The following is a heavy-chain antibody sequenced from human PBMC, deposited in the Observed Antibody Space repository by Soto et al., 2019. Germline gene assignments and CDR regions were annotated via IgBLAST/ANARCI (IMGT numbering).Heavy chain of an antibody. V-gene: IGHV1-18*01. CDR2: ISVYNGNT. CDR3: AARGSRDYYMDV. CDR1: GYKFTSYG. D-gene: IGHD2-2*01. J-gene: IGHJ6*03. Sequence: ASVKVSCKASGYKFTSYGISWVRQAPGQGLEWVGWISVYNGNTNYTQKFQDRVTISTDTSTNTAYMELSSLRSDDTAIYYCAARGSRDYYMDVWGKGTTVTVSS.